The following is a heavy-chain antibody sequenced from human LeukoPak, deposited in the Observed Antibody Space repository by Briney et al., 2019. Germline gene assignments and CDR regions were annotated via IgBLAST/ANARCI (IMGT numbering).Heavy chain of an antibody. J-gene: IGHJ6*02. V-gene: IGHV3-7*05. CDR2: INQDGHEK. CDR3: VRDMDV. CDR1: VFTSSSYW. Sequence: GRSLRLSCVTSVFTSSSYWMTWVRQAPGKGLEWVANINQDGHEKNYVDSVKGRFTISRDNPKNSLYLQMNSLRAEDTAVYFCVRDMDVGAQGTTVTVSS.